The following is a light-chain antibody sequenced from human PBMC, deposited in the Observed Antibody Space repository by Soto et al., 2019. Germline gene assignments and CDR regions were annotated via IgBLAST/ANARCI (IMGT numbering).Light chain of an antibody. V-gene: IGLV2-14*01. CDR3: ATWDDSLNGFYV. CDR1: SSDIGPYNY. Sequence: QSALTQPASVSGSPGQSITISCIGTSSDIGPYNYVSWYQQHPDKAPKLILYEVTNRPSGASDRFSGSKSGNAAFLTISGLQAEDEADYFCATWDDSLNGFYVFGTGTKVTVL. J-gene: IGLJ1*01. CDR2: EVT.